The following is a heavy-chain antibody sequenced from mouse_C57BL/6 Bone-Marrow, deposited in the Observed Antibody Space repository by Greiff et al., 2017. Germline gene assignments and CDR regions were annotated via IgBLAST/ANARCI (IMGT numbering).Heavy chain of an antibody. CDR3: ARQGLPAWFAY. V-gene: IGHV5-6*01. CDR1: GFTFSSYG. D-gene: IGHD2-2*01. CDR2: ISSGGSYT. J-gene: IGHJ3*01. Sequence: EVQRVESGGDLVKPGGSLKLSCAASGFTFSSYGMSWVRQTPDKRLEWVATISSGGSYTYYPDSVKGRFTISRDNAKNTLYLQMSSLKSEDTAMYYCARQGLPAWFAYWGQGTLVTVSA.